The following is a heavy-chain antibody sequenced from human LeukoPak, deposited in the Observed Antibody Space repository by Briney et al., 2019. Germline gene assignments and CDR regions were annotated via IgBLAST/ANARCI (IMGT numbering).Heavy chain of an antibody. D-gene: IGHD3-22*01. CDR2: IDGRSTDI. J-gene: IGHJ4*02. Sequence: GGSLRLSCAASGFIFRNYGINWVRQPPGQGLEWVSSIDGRSTDIYYADSVKGRFTISRDNAKNSLYLQMHSLRAEDTAVYYCARRGYYDSSGYDYWGQGTLVTVSS. CDR3: ARRGYYDSSGYDY. V-gene: IGHV3-21*01. CDR1: GFIFRNYG.